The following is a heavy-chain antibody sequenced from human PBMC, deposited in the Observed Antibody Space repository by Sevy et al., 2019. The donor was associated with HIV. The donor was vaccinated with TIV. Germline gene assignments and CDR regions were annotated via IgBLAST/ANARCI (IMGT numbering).Heavy chain of an antibody. Sequence: SETLSLTCTVSGGSISSHYWSWIRQPPGKGLEWIGYIYYSGNTNYNASLKSRVTISIDTSNNQFSLKLNSVTAADKAVYYCARSESYATTLDLWGRGTLVTVSS. CDR3: ARSESYATTLDL. CDR1: GGSISSHY. D-gene: IGHD2-15*01. V-gene: IGHV4-59*11. CDR2: IYYSGNT. J-gene: IGHJ2*01.